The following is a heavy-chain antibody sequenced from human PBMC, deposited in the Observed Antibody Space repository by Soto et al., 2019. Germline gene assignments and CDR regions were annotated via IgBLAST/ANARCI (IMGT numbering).Heavy chain of an antibody. CDR1: GGTFSSYA. V-gene: IGHV1-69*01. D-gene: IGHD3-22*01. CDR3: ARKRNIDYYDSSGAYYFDY. J-gene: IGHJ4*02. CDR2: IIPIFGTA. Sequence: QVQLVQSGAEVKKPGSSVKVSCKASGGTFSSYAISWVRQAPGQGLEWMGGIIPIFGTANYAQKFQGRVTITADESTSTGYMELSSLRSEDTAVYYCARKRNIDYYDSSGAYYFDYWGQGTLVTVSS.